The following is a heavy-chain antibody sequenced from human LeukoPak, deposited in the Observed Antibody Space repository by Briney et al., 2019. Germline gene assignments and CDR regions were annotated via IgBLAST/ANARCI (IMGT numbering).Heavy chain of an antibody. V-gene: IGHV1-24*01. D-gene: IGHD3-16*02. Sequence: ASVKVSCKASGYTLTELSMHWVQQAPGKGLEWMGGFDPEDGETIYAQKFQGRVTMTEDTSTDTAYMELSSLRSEDTAVYYCATRGVIVIGAYYYYYMDVWGKGTTVTISS. J-gene: IGHJ6*03. CDR2: FDPEDGET. CDR3: ATRGVIVIGAYYYYYMDV. CDR1: GYTLTELS.